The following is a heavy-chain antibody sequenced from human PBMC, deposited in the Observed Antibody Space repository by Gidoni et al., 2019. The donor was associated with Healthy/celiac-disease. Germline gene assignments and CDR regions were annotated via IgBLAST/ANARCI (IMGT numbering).Heavy chain of an antibody. CDR1: AYSISSGYY. V-gene: IGHV4-38-2*02. Sequence: VQRQESGPGLVTPSATLSLNSTVAAYSISSGYYWGWIRQPPGKGLEWTGSICHSGSTYYNPSLNSRVTISVDTSKNQFSLKLSSVTAADSAVYYCVRAGLHGDLDYWGQGTLVTVSS. J-gene: IGHJ4*02. D-gene: IGHD4-17*01. CDR3: VRAGLHGDLDY. CDR2: ICHSGST.